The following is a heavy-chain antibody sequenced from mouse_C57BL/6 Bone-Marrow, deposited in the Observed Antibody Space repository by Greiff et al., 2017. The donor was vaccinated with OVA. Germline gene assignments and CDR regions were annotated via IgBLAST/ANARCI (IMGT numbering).Heavy chain of an antibody. V-gene: IGHV5-6*01. CDR1: GFTFSSYG. Sequence: EVQGVESGGDLVKPGGSLKLSCAASGFTFSSYGMSWVRQTPDKRLEWVATISSGGSYTYYPDSVKGRFTISRDNAKNTLYLQMSSLKSEDTAMYYCARPREVYYAMDYWGQGTSVTVSS. CDR2: ISSGGSYT. CDR3: ARPREVYYAMDY. J-gene: IGHJ4*01.